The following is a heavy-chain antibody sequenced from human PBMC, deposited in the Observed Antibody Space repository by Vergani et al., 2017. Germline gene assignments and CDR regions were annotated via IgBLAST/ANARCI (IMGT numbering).Heavy chain of an antibody. D-gene: IGHD6-19*01. CDR3: ARVVGYSSGWYLVGDAFDI. CDR2: INPNSGGT. Sequence: QVQLVQSGAEVKKPGASVKVSCKASGYTFTGCYMHWVRQAPGQGLEWMGWINPNSGGTNYAQKFQGRVTMTRDTAISTAYMELSRLRSDDTAVYYCARVVGYSSGWYLVGDAFDIWGQGTMVTVSS. V-gene: IGHV1-2*02. J-gene: IGHJ3*02. CDR1: GYTFTGCY.